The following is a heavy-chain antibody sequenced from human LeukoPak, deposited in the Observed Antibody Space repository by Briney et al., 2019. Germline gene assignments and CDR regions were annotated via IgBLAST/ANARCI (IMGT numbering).Heavy chain of an antibody. V-gene: IGHV4-39*07. CDR3: ARYDNSEGRFDP. CDR2: IYYSGST. D-gene: IGHD3-22*01. Sequence: SATLSLTCAVSGGSISSSSYYWGWIRQPPGKGLEWIGSIYYSGSTYYNPSLKSRVTISVDTSKNQLSLHLNSVTPEDTAVYYCARYDNSEGRFDPWGQGTLVTVSS. J-gene: IGHJ5*02. CDR1: GGSISSSSYY.